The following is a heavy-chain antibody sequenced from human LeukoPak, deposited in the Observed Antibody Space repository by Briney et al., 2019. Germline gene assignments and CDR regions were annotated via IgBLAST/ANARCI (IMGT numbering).Heavy chain of an antibody. D-gene: IGHD5-24*01. CDR3: AKDTPGDGYNRGDY. CDR2: IWYDGSNK. CDR1: GFTFSSYG. Sequence: AGRSLRLSCAASGFTFSSYGKHWVRQAPGKGLEWVAVIWYDGSNKYYADSVKGRFTISRDNSKNTLYLQMNSLRAEDTAVYYCAKDTPGDGYNRGDYWGQGTLVTVSS. V-gene: IGHV3-33*06. J-gene: IGHJ4*02.